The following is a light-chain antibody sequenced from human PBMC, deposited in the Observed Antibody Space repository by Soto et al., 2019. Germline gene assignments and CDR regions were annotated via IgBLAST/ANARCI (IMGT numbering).Light chain of an antibody. CDR3: QSYDSSLSGSGVV. V-gene: IGLV1-40*01. J-gene: IGLJ2*01. Sequence: QPVLTQPPSVSGAPGQRVTISCTGSSSNIGAGYDVHWYQQLPGTAPKLLIYGNSNRPSGVPDRFSGSKSGTSASLAITGLQAEDEADYCCQSYDSSLSGSGVVFGGGTKLTVL. CDR1: SSNIGAGYD. CDR2: GNS.